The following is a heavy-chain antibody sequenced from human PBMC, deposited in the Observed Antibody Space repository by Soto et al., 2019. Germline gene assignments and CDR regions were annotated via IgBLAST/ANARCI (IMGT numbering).Heavy chain of an antibody. D-gene: IGHD2-2*01. CDR3: ARPLGYCSTTSCPTDY. CDR2: IRNKPNSYAT. J-gene: IGHJ4*02. Sequence: GGSLRLSCAASGFTFSGFTMHWVHQASGKGLEWVGRIRNKPNSYATAYAASVKGRFTISRDDSKNTAYLQMNSLRTEDTAVYFCARPLGYCSTTSCPTDYWGPGTLVTVSS. CDR1: GFTFSGFT. V-gene: IGHV3-73*01.